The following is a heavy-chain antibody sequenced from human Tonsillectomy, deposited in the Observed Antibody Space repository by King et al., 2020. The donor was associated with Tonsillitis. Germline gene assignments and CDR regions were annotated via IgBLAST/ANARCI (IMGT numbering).Heavy chain of an antibody. CDR3: AKELGDEVGDGFDI. D-gene: IGHD1-26*01. CDR1: GFPFNNYA. CDR2: ISGSGGST. V-gene: IGHV3-23*04. J-gene: IGHJ3*02. Sequence: EQLVQSGGGLVQPGGSLRLPCAASGFPFNNYAMSWVRQPPGKGLEWVSAISGSGGSTYYADSVKGRFTISRDNSKNTQYLQMNSLRVEDTAVYYCAKELGDEVGDGFDIWGQGTMVTVSS.